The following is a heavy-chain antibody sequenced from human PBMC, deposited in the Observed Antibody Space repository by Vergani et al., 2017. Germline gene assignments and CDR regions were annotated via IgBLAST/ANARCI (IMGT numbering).Heavy chain of an antibody. Sequence: EVQLVESGGGLVKPGGSLRLSCAASGLTFSSYGMSWVRQAQGTGLEWVSAISGSGGSTYYADSVKGRFTISRDNSKNTLYLHMNSLRAEDPAVYYCARSAVPSNFVCGSYRYSDSFDIWGQGTMVTVSS. V-gene: IGHV3-23*04. D-gene: IGHD3-16*02. CDR2: ISGSGGST. J-gene: IGHJ3*02. CDR1: GLTFSSYG. CDR3: ARSAVPSNFVCGSYRYSDSFDI.